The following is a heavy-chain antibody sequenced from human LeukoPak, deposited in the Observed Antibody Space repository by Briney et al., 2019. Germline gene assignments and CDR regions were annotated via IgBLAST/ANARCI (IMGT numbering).Heavy chain of an antibody. CDR2: ISSNGGST. D-gene: IGHD6-19*01. J-gene: IGHJ4*02. CDR1: GFTFTSYA. V-gene: IGHV3-64*01. Sequence: GGSLRLSRAASGFTFTSYAMHWVRQAPGKGLEYASAISSNGGSTYYANSVKGRFTISRDNSKNTLYLQVGSLRAEDMAVYYCARHSSGCLDYWGQGTLVTVSS. CDR3: ARHSSGCLDY.